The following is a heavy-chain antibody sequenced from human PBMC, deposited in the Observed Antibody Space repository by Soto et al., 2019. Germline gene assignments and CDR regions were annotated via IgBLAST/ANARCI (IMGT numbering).Heavy chain of an antibody. CDR3: AHKGGRGAGMDV. V-gene: IGHV2-5*02. Sequence: QITLKESGPTLVKPTQTLTVTCTFSGFSLSTSGVGVAWIRQPPGKALEWLALIYWDGDKRYSPFLKSRLTITKDTSENQVVLTLTNMDPVDTATYYGAHKGGRGAGMDVWGQGTTVTVSS. CDR1: GFSLSTSGVG. CDR2: IYWDGDK. D-gene: IGHD2-15*01. J-gene: IGHJ6*02.